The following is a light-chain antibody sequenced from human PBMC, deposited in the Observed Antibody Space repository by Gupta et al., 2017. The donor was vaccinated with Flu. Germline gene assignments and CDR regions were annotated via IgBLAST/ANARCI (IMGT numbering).Light chain of an antibody. CDR1: QSVSSK. J-gene: IGKJ4*01. CDR2: GAS. Sequence: PGTLSVPAEETAPLCCSASQSVSSKLAWYQHKRGQAPRLLIYGASTRASGIPARFSGSGSGTEFTLTISSLQSEDFAVYHCQQYNDWPICFGGGTKLEIK. V-gene: IGKV3-15*01. CDR3: QQYNDWPIC.